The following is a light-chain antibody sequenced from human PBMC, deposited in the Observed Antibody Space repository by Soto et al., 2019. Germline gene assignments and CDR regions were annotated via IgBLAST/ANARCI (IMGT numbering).Light chain of an antibody. J-gene: IGKJ1*01. CDR3: QQYNNWPWT. CDR2: GAS. CDR1: QSVSSN. Sequence: EIVMTQSPATLSVSPGERATLSCRASQSVSSNLAWYQQKPGQAPRILIYGASTRATGIPARFSGSGSGTEFSLTISSLQSEDFAVYYCQQYNNWPWTFGQGTTVEIK. V-gene: IGKV3-15*01.